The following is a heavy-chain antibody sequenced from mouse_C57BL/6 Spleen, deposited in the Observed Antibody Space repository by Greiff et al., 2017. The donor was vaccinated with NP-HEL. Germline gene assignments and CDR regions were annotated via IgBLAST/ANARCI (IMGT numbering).Heavy chain of an antibody. CDR1: GFTFTDYY. D-gene: IGHD1-1*01. CDR3: ARITTVDYWYFDV. Sequence: EVKLMESGGGLVQPGGSLSLSCAASGFTFTDYYMSWVRQPPGKALEWLGFIRNKANGYTTEYSASVKGRFTISRDNSQSILYLQMNALRAEDSATYYCARITTVDYWYFDVWGTGTTVTVSS. CDR2: IRNKANGYTT. J-gene: IGHJ1*03. V-gene: IGHV7-3*01.